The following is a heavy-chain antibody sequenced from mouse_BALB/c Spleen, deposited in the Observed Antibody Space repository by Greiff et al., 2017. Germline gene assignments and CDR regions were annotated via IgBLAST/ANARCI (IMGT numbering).Heavy chain of an antibody. Sequence: DVKLVESGGGLVKPGGSLKLSCAASGFAFSSYDMSWVRQTPEKRLEWVAYISSGGGSTYYPDTVKGRFTISRDNAKNTLYLQMSSLKSEDTAMYYCARHHYYGSRDAMDYWGQGTSVTVSS. D-gene: IGHD1-1*01. V-gene: IGHV5-12-1*01. CDR2: ISSGGGST. J-gene: IGHJ4*01. CDR3: ARHHYYGSRDAMDY. CDR1: GFAFSSYD.